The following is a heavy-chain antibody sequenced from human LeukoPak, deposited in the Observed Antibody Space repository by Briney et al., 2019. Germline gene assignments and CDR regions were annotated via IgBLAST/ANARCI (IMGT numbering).Heavy chain of an antibody. CDR2: ISAYNGNT. CDR3: ARIVIAIASAYYMDV. V-gene: IGHV1-18*01. CDR1: GYTFTSYG. D-gene: IGHD2-21*01. Sequence: GASVKVSCKASGYTFTSYGISWVRQAPGQGLEWMGWISAYNGNTNYAQKLQGRVTMTTDTSTSTAYMELRSLRSDDTAVYYCARIVIAIASAYYMDVWGKGTTVTVSS. J-gene: IGHJ6*03.